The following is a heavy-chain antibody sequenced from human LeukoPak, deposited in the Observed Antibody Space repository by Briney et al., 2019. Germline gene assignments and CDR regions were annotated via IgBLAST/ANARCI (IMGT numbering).Heavy chain of an antibody. V-gene: IGHV3-23*01. CDR1: GLTFSSYA. J-gene: IGHJ4*02. CDR3: AKVRDGYNYASDY. Sequence: GGSLRLSCTASGLTFSSYAMSWVRQAPGKGLEWVSAISGSGGSTYYADSVKGRFTISRDNSKNTLYLQMNSLRAEDTAVYYCAKVRDGYNYASDYWGQGTLVTVSS. D-gene: IGHD5-24*01. CDR2: ISGSGGST.